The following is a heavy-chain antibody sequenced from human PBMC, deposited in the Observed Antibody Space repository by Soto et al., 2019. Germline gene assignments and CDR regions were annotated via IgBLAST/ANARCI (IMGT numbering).Heavy chain of an antibody. D-gene: IGHD6-25*01. CDR2: INSDGSSR. Sequence: EVRLVESGGGLVQPGGSLRLSCAASGFTFSNNWMHWVRRIPGKGPVWVSRINSDGSSRDYADSVEGRFTISGDSAKNPVYLQMNGLRVEDTAVDYCASAPEPRPIDYWGQGTLVTVSS. CDR1: GFTFSNNW. V-gene: IGHV3-74*01. J-gene: IGHJ4*02. CDR3: ASAPEPRPIDY.